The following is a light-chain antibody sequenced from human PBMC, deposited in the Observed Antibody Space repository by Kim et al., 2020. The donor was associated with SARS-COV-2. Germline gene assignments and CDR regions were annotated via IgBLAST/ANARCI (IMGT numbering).Light chain of an antibody. CDR3: QQRSNWPPYS. J-gene: IGKJ2*03. Sequence: LSPGERATLSCRASQSVSSYLAWYQQKPGQAPRLLIYDASNRATGIPARFSGSGSGTDFTLTISSLEPEDFAVYYCQQRSNWPPYSFDQGTKLEI. CDR2: DAS. V-gene: IGKV3-11*01. CDR1: QSVSSY.